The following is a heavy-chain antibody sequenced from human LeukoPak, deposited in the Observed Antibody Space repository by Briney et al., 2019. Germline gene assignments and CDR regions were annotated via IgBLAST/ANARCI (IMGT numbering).Heavy chain of an antibody. Sequence: SQTLSLTCTVSGGSISSGGYYWSWIRQPPGKGLEWIGYIYYSGSTNCNPSLKSRVTISIDTSKNEFSLKLSSVTAADTAVYYCAGRYRSGMDVWGQGTTVTVSS. CDR1: GGSISSGGYY. CDR3: AGRYRSGMDV. D-gene: IGHD5-12*01. V-gene: IGHV4-61*08. J-gene: IGHJ6*02. CDR2: IYYSGST.